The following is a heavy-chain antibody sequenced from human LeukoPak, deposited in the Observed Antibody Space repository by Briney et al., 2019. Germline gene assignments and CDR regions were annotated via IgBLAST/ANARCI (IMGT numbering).Heavy chain of an antibody. CDR2: ISSSGSTI. D-gene: IGHD1-20*01. V-gene: IGHV3-48*03. J-gene: IGHJ6*03. CDR3: AKAPYNCNDGIYYYYMDV. Sequence: GGSLRLSCAVSGFTFSSYEMNWVRQAPGKGLEWVSYISSSGSTIYYTDSVKGRFTISRDNSKNTLYLQMNSLRAEDTAVYYCAKAPYNCNDGIYYYYMDVWDKGTTVTVSS. CDR1: GFTFSSYE.